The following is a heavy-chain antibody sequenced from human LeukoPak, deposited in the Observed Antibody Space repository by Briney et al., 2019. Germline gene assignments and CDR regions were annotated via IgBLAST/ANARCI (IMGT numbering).Heavy chain of an antibody. CDR1: GGSISSYY. CDR2: IYYSGTT. D-gene: IGHD6-19*01. J-gene: IGHJ4*02. CDR3: ARDDHRSGWYVFDY. V-gene: IGHV4-59*01. Sequence: SETLSLTCTVSGGSISSYYWNWIRQPPGKGLEWIGYIYYSGTTNSNPSLKRRVTISVDTSKNQFSLKLSSVTAADTAVYYCARDDHRSGWYVFDYWGQGTVVTVSS.